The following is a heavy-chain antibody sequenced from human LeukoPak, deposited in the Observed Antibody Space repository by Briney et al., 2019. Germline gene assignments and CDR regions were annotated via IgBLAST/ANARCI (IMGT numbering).Heavy chain of an antibody. CDR3: ARDHTARGYSGYDLDY. CDR1: GYTFTGYY. J-gene: IGHJ4*02. V-gene: IGHV1-46*01. D-gene: IGHD5-12*01. CDR2: INPSGGST. Sequence: ASVKVSCKASGYTFTGYYMHWVRQAPGQGLEWMGIINPSGGSTSYAQKFQGRVTMTRDTSTSTVYMELSSLRSEDTAVYYCARDHTARGYSGYDLDYWGQGTLVTVSS.